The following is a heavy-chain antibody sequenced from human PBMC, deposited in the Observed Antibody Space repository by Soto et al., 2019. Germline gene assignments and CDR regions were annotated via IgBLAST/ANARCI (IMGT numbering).Heavy chain of an antibody. V-gene: IGHV1-18*01. CDR1: GYTFTSYG. D-gene: IGHD6-13*01. CDR3: ARTVSSWYSGGVGWFDP. Sequence: QVQLVQSGAEVKKPGASVKVSCKASGYTFTSYGISWVRQAPGQGLEWMGWISAYNGNTNYAQKLQGRVTMTTDTSTSTAYMELRSLRSDDTAVYYCARTVSSWYSGGVGWFDPWGQGTLVTVTS. J-gene: IGHJ5*02. CDR2: ISAYNGNT.